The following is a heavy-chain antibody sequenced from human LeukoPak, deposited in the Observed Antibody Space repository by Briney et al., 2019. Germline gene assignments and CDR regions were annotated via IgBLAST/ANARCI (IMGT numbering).Heavy chain of an antibody. CDR3: AGDGDLLTGYYFDS. J-gene: IGHJ4*02. Sequence: GGSLRLSCTASGFTFSNYGMHWARQAPDKGLEWVAVIWYDGSNKYYADSVKGRFTISRDNSKNTLYLQMNSLRAEDTAVYYCAGDGDLLTGYYFDSWGQGTLVTVSS. CDR1: GFTFSNYG. V-gene: IGHV3-33*01. CDR2: IWYDGSNK. D-gene: IGHD3-9*01.